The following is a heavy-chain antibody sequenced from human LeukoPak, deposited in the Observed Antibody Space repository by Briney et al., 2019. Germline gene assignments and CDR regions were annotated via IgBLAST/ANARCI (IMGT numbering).Heavy chain of an antibody. CDR1: GGTFSSYA. Sequence: GSSVKVSCRASGGTFSSYAISWVRQAPGQGLEWMGRIIPILGIANYAQKFQGRVTITADKSTSTAYMELSSLRSEDTAVYYCASSSLGGYSGYDPEWGFDYWGQGTLVTVSS. V-gene: IGHV1-69*04. CDR3: ASSSLGGYSGYDPEWGFDY. CDR2: IIPILGIA. J-gene: IGHJ4*02. D-gene: IGHD5-12*01.